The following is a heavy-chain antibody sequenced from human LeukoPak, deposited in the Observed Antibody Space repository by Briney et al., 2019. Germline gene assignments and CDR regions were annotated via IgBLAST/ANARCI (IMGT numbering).Heavy chain of an antibody. CDR3: ASFYGASAFDI. CDR2: INHSGST. J-gene: IGHJ3*02. Sequence: SETLSLTCAVYGGSFRGYYWSWIRQPPGKGLEWIGEINHSGSTNYNPSLKSRVTISVDTSKNQFSLKLSSVTAADTAVYYCASFYGASAFDIWGQGTMVTVSS. D-gene: IGHD4-17*01. V-gene: IGHV4-34*01. CDR1: GGSFRGYY.